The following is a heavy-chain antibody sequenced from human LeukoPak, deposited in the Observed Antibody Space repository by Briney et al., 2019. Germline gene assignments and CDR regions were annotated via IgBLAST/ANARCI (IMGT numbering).Heavy chain of an antibody. Sequence: SETLSLTCTVSGGSISSSSYYWGWIRQPPGKGLEWIGSIYYSGSTYYNPSLKSRVTISVDTSKNQFSLKLSSVTAADTAVYYCARDELKDAFDIWGQRTMVTVSS. J-gene: IGHJ3*02. CDR2: IYYSGST. D-gene: IGHD3-10*01. V-gene: IGHV4-39*07. CDR1: GGSISSSSYY. CDR3: ARDELKDAFDI.